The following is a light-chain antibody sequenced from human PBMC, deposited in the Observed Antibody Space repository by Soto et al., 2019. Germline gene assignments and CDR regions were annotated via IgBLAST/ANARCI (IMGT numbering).Light chain of an antibody. Sequence: QSALTQPPSAAGSPGQSVTISCTGTSSDLGGSIYVSWYQQHPGKAPKLMIYEVNKRPSGVPDRFSGSKSGNTASLTVSGLQAEDEADYYCSSYAGSNDSKVFGGGTTLTVL. J-gene: IGLJ2*01. CDR1: SSDLGGSIY. CDR2: EVN. V-gene: IGLV2-8*01. CDR3: SSYAGSNDSKV.